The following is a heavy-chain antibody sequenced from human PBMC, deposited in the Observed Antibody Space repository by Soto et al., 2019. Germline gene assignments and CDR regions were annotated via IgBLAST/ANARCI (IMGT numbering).Heavy chain of an antibody. J-gene: IGHJ4*02. Sequence: GGSLRLSXXASXXTFSXXXXXXXXQAPGKGLEWVSAIRGSGGRPYYADSVKGRFTISRDHSKNSLYLQMNSLRAEDTAVYYCAKDLSRTDYLGQGTLVTVSS. CDR1: XXTFSXXX. CDR2: IRGSGGRP. V-gene: IGHV3-23*01. CDR3: AKDLSRTDY.